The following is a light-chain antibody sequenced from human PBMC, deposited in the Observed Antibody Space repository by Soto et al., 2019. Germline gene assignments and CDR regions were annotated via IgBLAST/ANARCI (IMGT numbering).Light chain of an antibody. Sequence: DIQMTQSPSTLYASVGDRVTITCRASQSISSWLAWYQQNPGKAPKLLIYDASSLESLVPSRLSGSGSWTELTLTILSLQPDDFASYYSHHYHSYTWTFGQRTKVEIK. J-gene: IGKJ1*01. CDR1: QSISSW. V-gene: IGKV1-5*01. CDR3: HHYHSYTWT. CDR2: DAS.